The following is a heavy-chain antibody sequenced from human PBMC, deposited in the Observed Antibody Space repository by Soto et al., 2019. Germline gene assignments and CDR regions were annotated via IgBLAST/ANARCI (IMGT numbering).Heavy chain of an antibody. Sequence: QITLKESGPTLVKPTQTLTLTCTFSGFSLPTDRVCVGWIRQPPGKALEWLAVIYWDDSKTYRPSLKSRLTITKDTSKNQVALRMTDMDPVDTATYYCAHAYGGRSLYWGQGTLVTVSS. V-gene: IGHV2-5*02. J-gene: IGHJ4*02. D-gene: IGHD1-26*01. CDR2: IYWDDSK. CDR3: AHAYGGRSLY. CDR1: GFSLPTDRVC.